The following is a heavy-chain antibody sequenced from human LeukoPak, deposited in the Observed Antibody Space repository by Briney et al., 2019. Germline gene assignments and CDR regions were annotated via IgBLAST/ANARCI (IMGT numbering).Heavy chain of an antibody. D-gene: IGHD2-2*01. CDR3: AKDSYCSSTSCHGAYYYYGMDV. CDR1: GFTFSVYA. V-gene: IGHV3-23*01. CDR2: ISGSGGST. J-gene: IGHJ6*02. Sequence: GGSLRLSCAASGFTFSVYAMSWVRQAPGKGLEWVSGISGSGGSTYYADSVKGRFTISRDNSKNTLYLQMNSLRAEDTAVYYCAKDSYCSSTSCHGAYYYYGMDVWGQGTTVTVSS.